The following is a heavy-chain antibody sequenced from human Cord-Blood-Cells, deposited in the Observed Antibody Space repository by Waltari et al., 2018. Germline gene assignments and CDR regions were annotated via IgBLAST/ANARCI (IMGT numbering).Heavy chain of an antibody. CDR3: ARLIVGATQANHFDY. CDR1: GGSISSYY. Sequence: QVQLQESGPGLVKPSETLSLTCTVSGGSISSYYWSWIRQPPGKGLEWIGYIYYRGSTNDNPSLKSRVTISVDTSKNQFSLKLSSVTAADTAVYYCARLIVGATQANHFDYWGQGTLVTVSS. D-gene: IGHD1-26*01. CDR2: IYYRGST. V-gene: IGHV4-59*08. J-gene: IGHJ4*02.